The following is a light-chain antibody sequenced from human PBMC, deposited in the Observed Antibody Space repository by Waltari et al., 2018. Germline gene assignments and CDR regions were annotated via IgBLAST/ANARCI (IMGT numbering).Light chain of an antibody. J-gene: IGKJ2*01. CDR3: QQFGSSVMYT. V-gene: IGKV3-20*01. Sequence: EVVLTQSPGTLSLSPGDLATLSCRASQSVSRSRIAWYLHRPGQAPRLLIYGASGRATGIPDRFSGSGSGTDFSLTISRVEPEDFAVYYCQQFGSSVMYTFGQGTKLEIK. CDR2: GAS. CDR1: QSVSRSR.